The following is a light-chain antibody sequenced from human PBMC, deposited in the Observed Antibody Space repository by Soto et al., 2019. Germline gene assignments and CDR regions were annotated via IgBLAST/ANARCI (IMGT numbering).Light chain of an antibody. CDR1: QSISSTY. Sequence: IVLTQSPGTLSLSPGERVTLSCRANQSISSTYLAWYQQRPGRAPRLLMYGTSNRAIVIPDRFSGSGSGTDFTLSISRLDPDDFATYFCQHYGTSPRTFGQGTNLEIK. V-gene: IGKV3-20*01. J-gene: IGKJ2*01. CDR3: QHYGTSPRT. CDR2: GTS.